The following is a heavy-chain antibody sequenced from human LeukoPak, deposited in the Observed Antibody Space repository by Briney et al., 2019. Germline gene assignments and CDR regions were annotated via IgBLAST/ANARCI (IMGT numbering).Heavy chain of an antibody. CDR1: GGTFSSYA. D-gene: IGHD2-21*02. J-gene: IGHJ4*02. V-gene: IGHV1-69*05. CDR3: AGRTKDCGGDCYYPL. CDR2: IIPIFGTA. Sequence: SVRVSCKASGGTFSSYAISWVRQAPGQGLEWMGGIIPIFGTANYAQKFQGRVTITTDESTSTAYMELSSLRSEDTAVYYCAGRTKDCGGDCYYPLWGQGTLVTVSS.